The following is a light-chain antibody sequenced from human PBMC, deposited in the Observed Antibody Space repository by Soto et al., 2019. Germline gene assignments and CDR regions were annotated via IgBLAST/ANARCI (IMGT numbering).Light chain of an antibody. CDR2: GAS. CDR3: QQYGGSARLT. Sequence: ESVLTQSPGTLSLSPGERATLSCRTSQSVSSSYLAWYQQRIGQAPRLLIYGASIRVTGIPDRFSGSGSGTDFTLTISRLEPEDFAVYYCQQYGGSARLTFGGGTRIDIK. J-gene: IGKJ4*01. CDR1: QSVSSSY. V-gene: IGKV3-20*01.